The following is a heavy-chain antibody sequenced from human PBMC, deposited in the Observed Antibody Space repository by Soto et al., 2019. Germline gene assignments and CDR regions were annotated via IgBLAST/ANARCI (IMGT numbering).Heavy chain of an antibody. D-gene: IGHD1-7*01. V-gene: IGHV3-23*01. CDR3: AKDRWNYDYFDF. J-gene: IGHJ4*02. CDR2: ISGSGEST. CDR1: GFSLRSQC. Sequence: PGGSLRLSCAASGFSLRSQCMHWIRQTPGKGLEWVSTISGSGESTYYADSVKGRFTISRDNSKSTLYLQMNSLRAEDTAVYYCAKDRWNYDYFDFWGQGTLVTVSS.